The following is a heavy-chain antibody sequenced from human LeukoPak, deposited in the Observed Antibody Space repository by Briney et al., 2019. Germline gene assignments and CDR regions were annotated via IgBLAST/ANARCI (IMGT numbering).Heavy chain of an antibody. CDR2: ISGNGGST. J-gene: IGHJ4*02. CDR3: ARGEDIDY. V-gene: IGHV3-23*01. Sequence: PGGSLRLSCAASGFTFSNYAMNWVRQAPGKGLEWVSGISGNGGSTYYADSVKGRFTISRDNSKNTLYLQMNSLRAEDTAVYYCARGEDIDYWGQGTLVTVSS. CDR1: GFTFSNYA.